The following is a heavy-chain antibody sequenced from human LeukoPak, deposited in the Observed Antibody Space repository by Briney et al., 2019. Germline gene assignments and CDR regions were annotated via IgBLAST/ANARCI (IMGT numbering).Heavy chain of an antibody. J-gene: IGHJ4*02. CDR3: AKGGRYYDSSGYYSRFFDY. CDR1: GFTFSSYA. CDR2: ISGSGGST. D-gene: IGHD3-22*01. Sequence: GGSLRLSCAASGFTFSSYAMSWVRQAPGKGLEWVSAISGSGGSTYYADSVKGRFTISRDNSKNTLYLQMNSLRAEDTAVYYCAKGGRYYDSSGYYSRFFDYWGQGTLVTVSS. V-gene: IGHV3-23*01.